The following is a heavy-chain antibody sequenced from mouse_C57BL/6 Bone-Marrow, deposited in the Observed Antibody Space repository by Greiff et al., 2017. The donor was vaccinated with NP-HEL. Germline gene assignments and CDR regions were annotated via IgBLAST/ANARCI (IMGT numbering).Heavy chain of an antibody. Sequence: EVKLMESGGGLVKPGGSLKLSCAASGFTFSSYAMSWVRQTPEKRLEWVATISDGGSYTYYPDNVKGRFTISRDNAKNILYLQMSHLKSEDTAMYYCAREGYYYGSSSDYWGQGTTLTVSS. V-gene: IGHV5-4*01. D-gene: IGHD1-1*01. CDR3: AREGYYYGSSSDY. J-gene: IGHJ2*01. CDR2: ISDGGSYT. CDR1: GFTFSSYA.